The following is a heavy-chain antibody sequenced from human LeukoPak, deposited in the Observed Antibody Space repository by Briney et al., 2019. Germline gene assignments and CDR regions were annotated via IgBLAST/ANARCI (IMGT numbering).Heavy chain of an antibody. Sequence: ASVSVSCKASVYIFTDYYMHWVRQAPGQGRGWMGWINPNSGGTNYPQKFQGRVTMTRETSISTAYMELSSLTSDDTAAYYCARDTVTTSGWEGLNWFDPWGQGTLVTVSS. CDR1: VYIFTDYY. J-gene: IGHJ5*02. D-gene: IGHD6-19*01. V-gene: IGHV1-2*02. CDR2: INPNSGGT. CDR3: ARDTVTTSGWEGLNWFDP.